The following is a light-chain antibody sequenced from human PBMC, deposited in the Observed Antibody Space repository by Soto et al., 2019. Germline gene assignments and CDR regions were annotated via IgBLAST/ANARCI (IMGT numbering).Light chain of an antibody. CDR2: DAS. J-gene: IGKJ1*01. V-gene: IGKV1-5*01. CDR1: QNIRNW. CDR3: QQYNGHSMYS. Sequence: GDSVTITCRASQNIRNWLAWYQQKPGKAPNPLIYDASSLQRGVPSRFSGSGYGTEFTLTIYTLQPDDFATYYCQQYNGHSMYSFGQGTKVDIK.